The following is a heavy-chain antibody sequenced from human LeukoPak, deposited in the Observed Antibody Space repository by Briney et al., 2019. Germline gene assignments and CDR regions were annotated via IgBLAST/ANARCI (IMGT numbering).Heavy chain of an antibody. V-gene: IGHV4-59*08. CDR1: GGSISSYY. CDR2: IYYSGST. CDR3: AAIPTYYYDSSGYYYFKNDAFDI. D-gene: IGHD3-22*01. Sequence: SEPLSLTCTVSGGSISSYYWSWIRQPPGKGLEWIGYIYYSGSTNYNPSLKSRVTISVDTSKNQFSLKLSSVTAADTAVYYCAAIPTYYYDSSGYYYFKNDAFDIWGQGTMVTVSS. J-gene: IGHJ3*02.